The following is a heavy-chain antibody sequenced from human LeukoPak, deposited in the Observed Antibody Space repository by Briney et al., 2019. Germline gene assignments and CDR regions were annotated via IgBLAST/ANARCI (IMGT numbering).Heavy chain of an antibody. CDR3: ARVDGGNWDY. J-gene: IGHJ4*02. Sequence: RPSETLSLTCTVSGGSISSYYWSWIRQPPGKGLEWIGYIYYSGSTNYNPSLKSRVTISVDTSKNQFSLKLSSVTAADTAVYYCARVDGGNWDYWGQGTLVTVSS. D-gene: IGHD4-23*01. V-gene: IGHV4-59*01. CDR1: GGSISSYY. CDR2: IYYSGST.